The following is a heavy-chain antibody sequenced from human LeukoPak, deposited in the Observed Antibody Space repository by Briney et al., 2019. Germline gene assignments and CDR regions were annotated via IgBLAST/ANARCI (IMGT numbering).Heavy chain of an antibody. CDR1: GFTFSNYA. Sequence: GGSLRLSCAASGFTFSNYAIHWVRQTPGKGLEYVSAISSNGDSTYYANSVKGRFTISRDNSKNTLYLQMGSLRPDDMAVYYCGRGTALGAFDVWGRGTVVTVSS. J-gene: IGHJ3*01. CDR3: GRGTALGAFDV. CDR2: ISSNGDST. D-gene: IGHD7-27*01. V-gene: IGHV3-64*01.